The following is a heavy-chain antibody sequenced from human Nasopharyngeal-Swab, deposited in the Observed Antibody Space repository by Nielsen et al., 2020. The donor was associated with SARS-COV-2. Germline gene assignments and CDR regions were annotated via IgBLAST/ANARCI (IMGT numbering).Heavy chain of an antibody. Sequence: SGPTLVKPTPTLTLTGTFSGFSLSTSGMCVIWIRQPPGKALEWLARIDWDDDKYYITSLKTMLTISKDTYKNQVVLTMTNMDPVDTAAYYCARGTAMVTAFDYWGQGTLVTVSS. J-gene: IGHJ4*02. V-gene: IGHV2-70*11. CDR1: GFSLSTSGMC. CDR3: ARGTAMVTAFDY. CDR2: IDWDDDK. D-gene: IGHD5-18*01.